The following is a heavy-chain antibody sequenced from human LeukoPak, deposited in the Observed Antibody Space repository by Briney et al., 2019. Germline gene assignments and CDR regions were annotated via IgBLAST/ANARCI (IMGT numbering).Heavy chain of an antibody. V-gene: IGHV4-4*07. J-gene: IGHJ5*02. D-gene: IGHD1-14*01. CDR2: IYTSGST. CDR3: ARCSPITSHGLRFDP. CDR1: GGSISSYY. Sequence: SETLSLTCTVSGGSISSYYWSWIRQPAGKGLEWIGRIYTSGSTNYNPSLKSRVTMSVDTSKNQFSLKLSSVTAADTAVYYCARCSPITSHGLRFDPWGQGTLVTVSS.